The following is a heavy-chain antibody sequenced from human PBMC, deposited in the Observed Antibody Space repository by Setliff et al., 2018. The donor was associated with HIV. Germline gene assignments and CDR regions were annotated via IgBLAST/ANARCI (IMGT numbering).Heavy chain of an antibody. CDR2: INPNSGGT. V-gene: IGHV1-2*06. D-gene: IGHD1-26*01. CDR1: GYTFTGYY. CDR3: ARGTRVGANDAFDI. Sequence: ASVKVSCKASGYTFTGYYMHWVRQAPGQGLEWMGRINPNSGGTNYARKFQGRVTMTRDTSITTAYMELSRLRSDDAAVYYCARGTRVGANDAFDIWGQGTMVTVSS. J-gene: IGHJ3*02.